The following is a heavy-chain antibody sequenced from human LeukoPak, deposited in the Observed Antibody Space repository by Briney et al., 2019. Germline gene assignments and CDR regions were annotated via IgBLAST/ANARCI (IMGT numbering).Heavy chain of an antibody. CDR1: GFTFSSYG. Sequence: GGTLRLSCAASGFTFSSYGMSWVRQAPGKGLEWVSAISGSGGSTYYADSVKGRFTISRDNSKNTLYLQMNSLRAEDTAVYYCAKGGGIAAAGTLYYFDYWGQGTLVTVSS. CDR3: AKGGGIAAAGTLYYFDY. J-gene: IGHJ4*02. D-gene: IGHD6-13*01. CDR2: ISGSGGST. V-gene: IGHV3-23*01.